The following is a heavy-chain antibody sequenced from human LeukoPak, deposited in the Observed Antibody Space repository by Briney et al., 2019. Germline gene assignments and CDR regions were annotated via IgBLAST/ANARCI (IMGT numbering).Heavy chain of an antibody. D-gene: IGHD3-9*01. CDR2: INPNSGGT. Sequence: ASVKVSCKASGYTFTSYDINWVRHGPGQGLEWMGCINPNSGGTNYAQKIQGRVTMTRDTSISTAYMELSRLRSDDTAVYYCARDGVLRYFDWLPKYYYYMDVWGKGTTVTISS. J-gene: IGHJ6*03. CDR3: ARDGVLRYFDWLPKYYYYMDV. V-gene: IGHV1-2*02. CDR1: GYTFTSYD.